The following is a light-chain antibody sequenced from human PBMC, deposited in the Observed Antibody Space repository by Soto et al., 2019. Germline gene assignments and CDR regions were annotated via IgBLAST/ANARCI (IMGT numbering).Light chain of an antibody. CDR3: QQYDDLPPLT. V-gene: IGKV1-33*01. CDR1: QDIGNY. Sequence: DIQMTQSPSSLYASVGDRVTITCRASQDIGNYLNWYQQQPGKAPKLLIYDASTLNTGVPSRFSGSGSGSDFTFTISSLQPEDIATYYCQQYDDLPPLTFGGGTKVEFK. CDR2: DAS. J-gene: IGKJ4*01.